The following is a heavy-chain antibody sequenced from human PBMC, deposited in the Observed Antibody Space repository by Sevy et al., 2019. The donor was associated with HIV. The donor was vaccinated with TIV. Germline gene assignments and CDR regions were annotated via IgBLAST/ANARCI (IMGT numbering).Heavy chain of an antibody. CDR3: ASDYS. CDR1: GLTFSRHW. CDR2: INQDGSEE. Sequence: GGSLRLSCAASGLTFSRHWMTWVRQAPGKGLEWVANINQDGSEEFYVDSVKGRFTISRDNAKNSLHLQMISLRVEDTAMYYCASDYSWGKGTLVTVSS. V-gene: IGHV3-7*01. J-gene: IGHJ4*02.